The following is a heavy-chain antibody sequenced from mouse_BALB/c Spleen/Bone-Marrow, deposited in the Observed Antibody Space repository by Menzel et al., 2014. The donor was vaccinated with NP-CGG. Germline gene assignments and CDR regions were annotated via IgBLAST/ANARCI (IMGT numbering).Heavy chain of an antibody. D-gene: IGHD2-1*01. CDR2: IAPGSGST. Sequence: DLVKPGASVKLSCKASGYTFTSYWINWIKQRPGQGLEGIGRIAPGSGSTYYNEMFKGKATLTVDTSYSTAYIQLSSLSSEDSAVYFCARFPIYYGNYGAMDYWGQGTSVTASS. J-gene: IGHJ4*01. CDR3: ARFPIYYGNYGAMDY. CDR1: GYTFTSYW. V-gene: IGHV1S41*01.